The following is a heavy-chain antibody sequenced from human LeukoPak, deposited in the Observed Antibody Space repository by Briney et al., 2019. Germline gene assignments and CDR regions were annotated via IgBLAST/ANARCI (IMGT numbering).Heavy chain of an antibody. V-gene: IGHV3-74*01. CDR1: GFPFKKYW. Sequence: GGSLRLSCAASGFPFKKYWMHWVRQAPGKGPVWVARIKSDGSDRIYAASVKGRFTIYRDNAKNTVNLQMNSLRADDTVVYYCARIGVQDEQFRHFDLWGQGTLVTVSS. J-gene: IGHJ4*02. CDR3: ARIGVQDEQFRHFDL. D-gene: IGHD3-10*01. CDR2: IKSDGSDR.